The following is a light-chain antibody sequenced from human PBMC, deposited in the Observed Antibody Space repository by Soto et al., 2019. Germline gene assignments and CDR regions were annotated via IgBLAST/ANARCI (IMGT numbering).Light chain of an antibody. CDR2: EDT. CDR1: SGSIASNY. J-gene: IGLJ3*02. V-gene: IGLV6-57*03. CDR3: QSYDSSNWV. Sequence: NFMLTQPHSVSESPGKTVIISCTRSSGSIASNYVRWYQQRPGSAPTTVIYEDTRRHSGVPDRFSGSIDSSSNSASLTISGLKTEDEADYYCQSYDSSNWVFGGGTKVTVL.